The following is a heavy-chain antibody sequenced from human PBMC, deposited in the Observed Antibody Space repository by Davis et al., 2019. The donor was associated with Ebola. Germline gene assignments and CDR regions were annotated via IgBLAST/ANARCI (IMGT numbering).Heavy chain of an antibody. CDR1: GFTFSSYW. Sequence: PGGSLRLSCAASGFTFSSYWMSWVRQAPGKGLEWVANIKQDGSEKYYVDSVKGRFTISRDNAKNSLYLQMNSLRAEDTAVYYCARTSYDFWSGYYFDYYYYMDVWGKGTTVTVSS. J-gene: IGHJ6*03. CDR3: ARTSYDFWSGYYFDYYYYMDV. CDR2: IKQDGSEK. V-gene: IGHV3-7*01. D-gene: IGHD3-3*01.